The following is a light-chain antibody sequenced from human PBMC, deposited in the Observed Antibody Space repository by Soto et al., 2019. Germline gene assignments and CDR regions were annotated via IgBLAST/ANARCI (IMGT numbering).Light chain of an antibody. Sequence: QSALTQPASVSGSPGQSITISCTGTSSDVGGYNFVSWYQQYPGKAPKLMIYDVTNRPSGVSNRFSGSKSGNTASLTISGLQAEDEADYYCSSYARSNTLLFGGGTNLTVL. J-gene: IGLJ2*01. CDR1: SSDVGGYNF. CDR2: DVT. CDR3: SSYARSNTLL. V-gene: IGLV2-14*03.